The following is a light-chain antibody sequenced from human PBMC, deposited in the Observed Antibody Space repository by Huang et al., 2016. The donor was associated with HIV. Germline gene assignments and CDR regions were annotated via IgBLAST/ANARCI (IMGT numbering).Light chain of an antibody. CDR3: QQYFMSPPLT. CDR1: QGISNS. J-gene: IGKJ4*01. Sequence: DIQMTQSPSSLSASVGDSVTITCRASQGISNSLAWYQQKPGRAPKRLLYAASRLGSGVPSRVRGRGSGTDYTLTISRLQPEDFATYYCQQYFMSPPLTFGGGTKVEIK. CDR2: AAS. V-gene: IGKV1-NL1*01.